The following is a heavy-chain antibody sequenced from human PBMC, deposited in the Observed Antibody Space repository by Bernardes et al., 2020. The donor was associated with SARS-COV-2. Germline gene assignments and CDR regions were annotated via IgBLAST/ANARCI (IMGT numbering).Heavy chain of an antibody. CDR1: GFTFRSFA. CDR3: ARLLGGYCTGGNCHGRFDP. D-gene: IGHD2-8*02. V-gene: IGHV3-23*01. Sequence: GGSLRLSCAASGFTFRSFAMGWVRQAPGTGLEWVSGISAGGMDTYYTDSVKGRFTISRDNSKHSLHLQMNSLRADDTAVYYCARLLGGYCTGGNCHGRFDPRCNGSLVPVSS. J-gene: IGHJ5*02. CDR2: ISAGGMDT.